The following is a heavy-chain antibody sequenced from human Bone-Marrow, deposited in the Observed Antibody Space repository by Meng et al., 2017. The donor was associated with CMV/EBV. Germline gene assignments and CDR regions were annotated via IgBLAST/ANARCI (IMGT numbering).Heavy chain of an antibody. J-gene: IGHJ4*02. CDR2: IYYSGST. Sequence: SETLSLTCTVSGGSISSYYWSWIRQPPGKGLEWIGYIYYSGSTNYNASRKSRVTISVDTSKNQFSLKLSSVTAADTAVYYCARARYYFDYWGQGALVTVSS. CDR3: ARARYYFDY. V-gene: IGHV4-59*01. CDR1: GGSISSYY.